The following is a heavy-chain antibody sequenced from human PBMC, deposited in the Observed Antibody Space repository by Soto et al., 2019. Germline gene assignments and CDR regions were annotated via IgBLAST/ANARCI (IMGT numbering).Heavy chain of an antibody. CDR3: ARLEGDYDSFDY. V-gene: IGHV4-59*01. CDR2: IYYSGIT. J-gene: IGHJ4*02. CDR1: GGSISSYY. D-gene: IGHD4-17*01. Sequence: TSETLSRTCTVSGGSISSYYWSGIRQPPGKGLEWIGYIYYSGITNYNPSLRSRVSISVDTSKNQSSLKLNSVTAADTAVFYCARLEGDYDSFDYWGQGTLVTVSS.